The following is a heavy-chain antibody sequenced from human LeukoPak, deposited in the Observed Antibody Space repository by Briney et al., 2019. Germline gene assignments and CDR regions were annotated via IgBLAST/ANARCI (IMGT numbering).Heavy chain of an antibody. CDR3: ATDRGWRTSGYYLYYFEY. D-gene: IGHD3-3*01. Sequence: GGSLRLACAASGFTFSSYAMSWVRQAPGKGLEWVASIKHDGSEKYYVDSVRGRFTISRDNTMNSLYLQMSSLRAEDTAVYYCATDRGWRTSGYYLYYFEYWGQGTLVTYSS. CDR2: IKHDGSEK. V-gene: IGHV3-7*01. J-gene: IGHJ4*02. CDR1: GFTFSSYA.